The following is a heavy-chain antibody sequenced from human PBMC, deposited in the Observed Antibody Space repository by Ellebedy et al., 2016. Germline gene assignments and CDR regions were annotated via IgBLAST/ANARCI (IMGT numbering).Heavy chain of an antibody. CDR2: ISGRSTYL. CDR1: GFTFSSHI. CDR3: ARERLEWGDYIGDFDY. J-gene: IGHJ4*02. D-gene: IGHD1-26*01. V-gene: IGHV3-21*01. Sequence: GESLKISXAASGFTFSSHIMNWVRQAPGKGLEWVASISGRSTYLYYADSVRGRFTISRDNARDSLYLQMNSLRAEDTATYYCARERLEWGDYIGDFDYWGQGTLVTVSS.